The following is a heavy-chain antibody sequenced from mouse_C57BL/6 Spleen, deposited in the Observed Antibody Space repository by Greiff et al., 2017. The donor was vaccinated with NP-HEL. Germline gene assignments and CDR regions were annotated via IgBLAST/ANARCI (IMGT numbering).Heavy chain of an antibody. CDR2: IDPNSGGT. Sequence: QVQLQQPGAELVKPGASVKLSCKASGYTFTSYWMHWVKQRPGRGLEWIGRIDPNSGGTKYNEKFKSKATLTVDKPSSTAYMQLSGLTSEDSAVYYCARHYYGSSYWFAYWGQGTLVTVSA. V-gene: IGHV1-72*01. CDR1: GYTFTSYW. D-gene: IGHD1-1*01. CDR3: ARHYYGSSYWFAY. J-gene: IGHJ3*01.